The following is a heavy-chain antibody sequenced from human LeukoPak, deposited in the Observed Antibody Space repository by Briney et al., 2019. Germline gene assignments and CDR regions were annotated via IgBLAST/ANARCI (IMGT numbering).Heavy chain of an antibody. CDR1: GGSISSSSYY. V-gene: IGHV4-39*01. Sequence: PSETLSLTCTVSGGSISSSSYYWGWIRQPPGKGLEWIGSIYYSGSTYYNPSLKSRVTISVDTSKNQFSLKLSSVTAANTAVYYCARHSWQWLVCFDYWGQGTLVTVSS. D-gene: IGHD6-19*01. J-gene: IGHJ4*02. CDR3: ARHSWQWLVCFDY. CDR2: IYYSGST.